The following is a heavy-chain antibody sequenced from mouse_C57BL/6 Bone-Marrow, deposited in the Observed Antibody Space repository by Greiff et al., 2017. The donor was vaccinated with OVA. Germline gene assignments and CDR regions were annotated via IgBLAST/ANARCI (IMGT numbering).Heavy chain of an antibody. V-gene: IGHV8-12*01. J-gene: IGHJ4*01. CDR1: GFSLSTSGMG. CDR3: ARRGTQYYAMDY. CDR2: IYWDDDK. Sequence: QVTLKESGPGILQSSQTLSLTCSFSGFSLSTSGMGVSWIRQPSGKGLEWLAHIYWDDDKRYNPSLKSRLTISKDTSRNQVFLKITSVDTADTATYYCARRGTQYYAMDYWGQGTSVTVSS. D-gene: IGHD3-3*01.